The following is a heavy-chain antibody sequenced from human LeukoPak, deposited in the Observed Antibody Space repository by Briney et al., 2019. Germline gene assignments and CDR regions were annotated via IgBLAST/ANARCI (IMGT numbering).Heavy chain of an antibody. CDR3: ARLKAVAGTAYYFDY. CDR2: ISGSGGST. D-gene: IGHD6-19*01. Sequence: GGSLRLSCAASGFTFSSYGMSWVRQAPGKGLEWVSAISGSGGSTYYADSVKGRFTISRDNSKNTLYLQMNSLRADDTALYYCARLKAVAGTAYYFDYWGQGTLVTVSS. CDR1: GFTFSSYG. V-gene: IGHV3-23*01. J-gene: IGHJ4*02.